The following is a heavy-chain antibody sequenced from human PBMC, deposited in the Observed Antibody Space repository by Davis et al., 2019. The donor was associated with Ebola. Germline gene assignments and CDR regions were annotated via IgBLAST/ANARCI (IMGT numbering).Heavy chain of an antibody. CDR3: ARDRPLDFFFGDYYGMDV. Sequence: GGSLRLSCAASGFTFRDYYMSWIRQAPGKGLEWVSYISSSGSTLYYADSVKCRFTISRDNAKNSLYLQMNSLRAEDTAVYYCARDRPLDFFFGDYYGMDVWGQGTTVTVSS. D-gene: IGHD3-16*01. V-gene: IGHV3-11*04. CDR1: GFTFRDYY. J-gene: IGHJ6*02. CDR2: ISSSGSTL.